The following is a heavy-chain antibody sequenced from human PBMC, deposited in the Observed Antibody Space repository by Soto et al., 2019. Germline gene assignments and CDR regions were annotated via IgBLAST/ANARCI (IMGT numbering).Heavy chain of an antibody. V-gene: IGHV4-4*02. CDR3: ARDRLSIAAAGISYYGMDV. Sequence: LSLTCAVSGGSISSSNWWSWVRQPPGKGLEWIGEIYHSGSTNYNPSLKSRVTISVDKSKNQFSLKLSSVTAADTAVYYCARDRLSIAAAGISYYGMDVWGQGTTVTVSS. CDR2: IYHSGST. D-gene: IGHD6-13*01. J-gene: IGHJ6*02. CDR1: GGSISSSNW.